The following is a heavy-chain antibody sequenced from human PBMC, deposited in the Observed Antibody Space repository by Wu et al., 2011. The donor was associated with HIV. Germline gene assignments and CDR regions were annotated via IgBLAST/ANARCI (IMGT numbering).Heavy chain of an antibody. V-gene: IGHV1-46*01. CDR1: GYTFTSYY. J-gene: IGHJ1*01. Sequence: QVQLVQSGAEVKKPGASVKVSCKASGYTFTSYYMHWVRQAPGQGLEWMGIINPSGGSTTYAQKFQGRVTMTRDTSTSTVYMELSSLRSDDTAVYYCAARSRDRLTFWGQGTLVTVSS. CDR3: AARSRDRLTF. CDR2: INPSGGST.